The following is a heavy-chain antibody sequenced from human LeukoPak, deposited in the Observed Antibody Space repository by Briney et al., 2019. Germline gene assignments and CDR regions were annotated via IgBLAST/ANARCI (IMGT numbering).Heavy chain of an antibody. CDR1: GFTFSRYT. Sequence: GGSVRLSCAVSGFTFSRYTMHCVCQAPGQGLEWVAVISIDGNTKYHADSVRGRFTISRDNSKNTLYLQMNSLRTEDTAVYFCARDHDSGGGGGYWGQGTLVTVSS. V-gene: IGHV3-30-3*01. D-gene: IGHD1-26*01. J-gene: IGHJ4*02. CDR3: ARDHDSGGGGGY. CDR2: ISIDGNTK.